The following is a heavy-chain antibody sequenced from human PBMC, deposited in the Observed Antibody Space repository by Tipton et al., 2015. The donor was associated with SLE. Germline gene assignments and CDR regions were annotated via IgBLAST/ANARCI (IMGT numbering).Heavy chain of an antibody. CDR2: IYYSGGT. CDR1: GGSMSTYY. J-gene: IGHJ2*01. Sequence: GLVKPSETLSLTCTVSGGSMSTYYWSWIRLPPGKGLEWIGYIYYSGGTSYNPSLNSRVTISVDTSRSQFSLKLTSVTAADSAVYYCARYSLTNWHLDLWGRGTLVTVSS. D-gene: IGHD2-15*01. CDR3: ARYSLTNWHLDL. V-gene: IGHV4-59*01.